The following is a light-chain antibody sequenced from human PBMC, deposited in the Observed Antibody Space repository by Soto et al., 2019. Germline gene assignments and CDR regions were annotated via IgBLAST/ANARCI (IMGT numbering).Light chain of an antibody. CDR1: SSNIGAGYD. CDR3: QSYDSSLSVV. J-gene: IGLJ2*01. CDR2: VNS. V-gene: IGLV1-40*01. Sequence: QSVLTQPPSVSGAPGQRGTISCTGSSSNIGAGYDVHWYQQLPGTAPKLLIYVNSNRPSGVPDRFSGSKSGTSASLAITGLQAEDEADYYCQSYDSSLSVVFGGGTKLTVL.